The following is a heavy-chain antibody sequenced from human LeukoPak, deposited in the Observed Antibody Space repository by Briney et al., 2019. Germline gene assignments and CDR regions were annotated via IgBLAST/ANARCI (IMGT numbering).Heavy chain of an antibody. J-gene: IGHJ4*02. CDR3: AKDLASTYFDY. V-gene: IGHV3-30*18. Sequence: PGGSLRLSCAASGFTFSSYGMHWVRQAPGKGLEWVAVISYDGSNKYYADSVKGRFTISRDNSKNTLYLQMNSLRAEDTAVYYCAKDLASTYFDYWGQGTLVTVSS. CDR1: GFTFSSYG. D-gene: IGHD6-6*01. CDR2: ISYDGSNK.